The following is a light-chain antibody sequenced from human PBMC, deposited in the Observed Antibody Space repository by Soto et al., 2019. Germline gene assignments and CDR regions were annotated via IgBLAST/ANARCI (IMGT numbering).Light chain of an antibody. CDR1: SSDVGGYNY. CDR2: DVS. Sequence: QSVLTQPPSASGSPGQSVTISCTGTSSDVGGYNYVSWYQQHPGKAPKLMIHDVSKRPSGVPDRFSGSKSGNTASLTVSGLQAEDEADYYCSSYAGSNGVVFGGGTQLTVL. J-gene: IGLJ2*01. CDR3: SSYAGSNGVV. V-gene: IGLV2-8*01.